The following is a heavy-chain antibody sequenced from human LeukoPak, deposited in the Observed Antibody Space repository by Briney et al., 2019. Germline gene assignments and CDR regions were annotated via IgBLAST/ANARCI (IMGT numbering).Heavy chain of an antibody. CDR1: GFTFSNYD. J-gene: IGHJ4*02. D-gene: IGHD3-3*01. Sequence: GSLRLSCAAPGFTFSNYDMSWVRQAPGKGLEWVSGISGTDGSTSYVDSVKGRFTISRDNSKNTLYLQMNSLRAEDTAVYYCVRRMRSGSCFDYWGQGTLLIVSS. CDR2: ISGTDGST. V-gene: IGHV3-23*01. CDR3: VRRMRSGSCFDY.